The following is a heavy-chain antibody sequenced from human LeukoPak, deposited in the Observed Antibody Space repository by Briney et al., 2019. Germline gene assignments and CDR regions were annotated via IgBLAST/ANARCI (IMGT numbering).Heavy chain of an antibody. CDR2: IYYSGST. D-gene: IGHD1-1*01. J-gene: IGHJ6*03. Sequence: SETLSLTCTVSGGSISSYYWSWIRQPPGKGLEWIGYIYYSGSTNYNPSLKSRVTISVDTSKNKFSLKLSSVTAADTAVYYCARAVQLERPPPLIGYYYMDVWDKGTTVTVSS. V-gene: IGHV4-59*01. CDR1: GGSISSYY. CDR3: ARAVQLERPPPLIGYYYMDV.